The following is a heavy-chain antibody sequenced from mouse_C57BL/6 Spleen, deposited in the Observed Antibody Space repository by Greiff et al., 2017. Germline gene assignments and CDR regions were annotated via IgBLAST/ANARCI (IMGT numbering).Heavy chain of an antibody. D-gene: IGHD2-10*01. CDR1: GFTFSSYA. V-gene: IGHV5-4*01. CDR2: ISDGGSYT. CDR3: ARDPYYGNYYAMDY. J-gene: IGHJ4*01. Sequence: EVQVVESGGGLVKPGGSLKLSCAASGFTFSSYAMSWVRQTPEKRLEWVATISDGGSYTYYPDNVKGRFTISRDNAKNNLYLQMSHLKSEDTAMYYCARDPYYGNYYAMDYWGQGTSVTVSS.